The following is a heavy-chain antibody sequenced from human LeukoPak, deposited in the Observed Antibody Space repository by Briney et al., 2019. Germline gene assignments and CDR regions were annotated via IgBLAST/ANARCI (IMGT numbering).Heavy chain of an antibody. V-gene: IGHV3-23*01. CDR1: GFTFSSYA. J-gene: IGHJ4*02. CDR3: AKSFVAGELTIQLWLEYYFDY. Sequence: GGSLRLSCAASGFTFSSYAMSWVRQAPGKGLEWVSAISGSGGSTYYADSVKGRFTISRDNSKNTLYLQMNSLRAEGTAVYYCAKSFVAGELTIQLWLEYYFDYWGQGTLVTVSS. CDR2: ISGSGGST. D-gene: IGHD5-18*01.